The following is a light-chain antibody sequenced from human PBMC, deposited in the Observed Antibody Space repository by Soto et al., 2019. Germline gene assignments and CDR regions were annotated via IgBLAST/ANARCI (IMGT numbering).Light chain of an antibody. V-gene: IGKV1-39*01. CDR1: QSISNY. CDR3: QQTFSPPYT. J-gene: IGKJ2*01. CDR2: VAS. Sequence: DIQMTQSLSSLSASVGDTVTITCRASQSISNYLSWYQQKPGKAPKFLIYVASTLQRGVPSRFSGSGSGTDFTLTISSLQPEDVATYYCQQTFSPPYTFGQGNKLEIK.